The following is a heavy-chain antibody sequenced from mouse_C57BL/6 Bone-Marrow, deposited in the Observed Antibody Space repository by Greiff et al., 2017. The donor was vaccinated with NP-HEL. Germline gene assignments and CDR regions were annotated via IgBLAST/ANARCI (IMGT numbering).Heavy chain of an antibody. J-gene: IGHJ1*03. CDR3: ARDSWGYWYFEV. CDR1: GYTFTSYW. Sequence: QVHVKQPGAELVKPGASVKMSCKASGYTFTSYWITWVKQRPGQGLEWIGDIYPGSGSTNYNEKFKSKATLTVDTSSSTAYMQLSSLTSEDSAVYYCARDSWGYWYFEVWGTGTTVTVSS. CDR2: IYPGSGST. D-gene: IGHD2-12*01. V-gene: IGHV1-55*01.